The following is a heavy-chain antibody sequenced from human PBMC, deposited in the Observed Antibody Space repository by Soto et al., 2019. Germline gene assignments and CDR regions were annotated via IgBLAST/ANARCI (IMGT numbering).Heavy chain of an antibody. CDR3: ARDLKPSTAVTLVVDC. CDR2: VSSSSTYI. V-gene: IGHV3-21*01. CDR1: GFTFSTYS. Sequence: GGSLRLSXAASGFTFSTYSMNWVRQAPGKGLEWVSSVSSSSTYIYYADSVKGRFTISRDNAKNSLYLQMNSLRAEDTAVYYCARDLKPSTAVTLVVDCWGQGTLVTVSS. J-gene: IGHJ4*02. D-gene: IGHD4-4*01.